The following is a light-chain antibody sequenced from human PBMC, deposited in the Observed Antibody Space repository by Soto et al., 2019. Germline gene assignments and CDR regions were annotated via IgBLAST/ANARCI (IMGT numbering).Light chain of an antibody. V-gene: IGKV3-15*01. CDR3: QKYNNWPQT. CDR1: QSVSSN. CDR2: GAS. Sequence: EIVMTQSPATLSVSPGERATLSCRASQSVSSNLAWYQQKPGQAPRLLIYGASNRATGIPARFSGSGSGTGFTLTISSLQSEDFAVYYCQKYNNWPQTFGQGTKLEIK. J-gene: IGKJ2*01.